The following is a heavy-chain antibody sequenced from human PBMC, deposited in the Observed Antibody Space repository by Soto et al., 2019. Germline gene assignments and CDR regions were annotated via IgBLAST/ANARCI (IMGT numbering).Heavy chain of an antibody. Sequence: GGSLRLSCAASGFTFSSYWMHWVRQAPGKGLVWVSRINSDGSSTSYADSVKGRFTISRDNAKNTLYLQMNSLRAEDTAVYYCAREKAYGSGSYYNDYYYGMDVWGQGTTVTVSS. CDR2: INSDGSST. V-gene: IGHV3-74*01. D-gene: IGHD3-10*01. CDR3: AREKAYGSGSYYNDYYYGMDV. J-gene: IGHJ6*02. CDR1: GFTFSSYW.